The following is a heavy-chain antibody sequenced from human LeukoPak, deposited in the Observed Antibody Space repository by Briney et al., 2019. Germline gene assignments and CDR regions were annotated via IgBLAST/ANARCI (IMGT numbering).Heavy chain of an antibody. J-gene: IGHJ5*02. V-gene: IGHV4-4*07. CDR2: IYTSGST. Sequence: PSETLSLTCTVSGGSISSYYWSWIRQPAGKGLEWIGRIYTSGSTNYNPSLKSRVTMSVDMSKNQFSLKLTSVTAADTAVYYCARAGYCSGGSCYSGDWFDPWGQGTLVTVSS. CDR3: ARAGYCSGGSCYSGDWFDP. D-gene: IGHD2-15*01. CDR1: GGSISSYY.